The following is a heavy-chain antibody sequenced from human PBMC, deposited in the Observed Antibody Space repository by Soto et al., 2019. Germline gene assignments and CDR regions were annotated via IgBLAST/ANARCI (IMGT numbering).Heavy chain of an antibody. V-gene: IGHV3-15*07. Sequence: EVQLVESGGGLVKPGGSLRLSCAASGFSISNAWMHWVRQAPGKGLEWVGRVKSKADGGTADHAAPVKGRFTISRDDSKNTQYLQMNSLKMEDTAVYYCNTYPDFWGGHTPLWGQGTLVTVSS. CDR1: GFSISNAW. CDR3: NTYPDFWGGHTPL. D-gene: IGHD3-3*01. CDR2: VKSKADGGTA. J-gene: IGHJ4*02.